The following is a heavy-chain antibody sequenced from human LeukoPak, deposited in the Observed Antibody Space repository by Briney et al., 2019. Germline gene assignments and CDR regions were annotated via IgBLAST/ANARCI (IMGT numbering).Heavy chain of an antibody. Sequence: SQTLSLTCTVPGGSISSGGYYWSWIRKPPGKGLEWIGYIYYSGSTYYNPSLKSQVTISVDMSKNQFSLKLSSVTAADTAVYYCARGRGSSGYSFYYWGQGTLVTVCS. CDR3: ARGRGSSGYSFYY. CDR1: GGSISSGGYY. CDR2: IYYSGST. J-gene: IGHJ4*02. V-gene: IGHV4-31*01. D-gene: IGHD3-22*01.